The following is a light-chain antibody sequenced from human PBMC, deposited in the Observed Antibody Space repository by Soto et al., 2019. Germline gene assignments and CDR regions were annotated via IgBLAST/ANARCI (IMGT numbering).Light chain of an antibody. CDR1: QSVGTS. CDR3: QHRSSWPRS. CDR2: DAA. Sequence: DIVLTQSPATLSSSPGDRATLSCRASQSVGTSLAWYKQQPGQAPRLLIHDAAYRASGIPERFSGSGSGTAFSLSIRSLEPDDFAVYYCQHRSSWPRSFSRGTKVEV. V-gene: IGKV3-11*01. J-gene: IGKJ1*01.